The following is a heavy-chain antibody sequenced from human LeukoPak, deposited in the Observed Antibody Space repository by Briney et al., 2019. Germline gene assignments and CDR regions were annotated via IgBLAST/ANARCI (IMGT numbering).Heavy chain of an antibody. J-gene: IGHJ4*02. Sequence: ESGPALVKPTQTLTLTCTFSGFSLSTRGVGVGWIRQPPGKALEWLALIYWNDDKRYNPCLRSRLTITKDTSKNEVVLTMTTMDPVDTATYYCVHCPPRSSWFHWGQGALVTVFS. CDR1: GFSLSTRGVG. V-gene: IGHV2-5*01. CDR2: IYWNDDK. CDR3: VHCPPRSSWFH. D-gene: IGHD6-13*01.